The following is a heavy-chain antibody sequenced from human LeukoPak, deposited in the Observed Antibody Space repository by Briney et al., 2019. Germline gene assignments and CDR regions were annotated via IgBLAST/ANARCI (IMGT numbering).Heavy chain of an antibody. V-gene: IGHV3-23*01. CDR1: GFSVSSYG. CDR2: ISVNGETT. D-gene: IGHD6-19*01. J-gene: IGHJ4*02. Sequence: GGSLRLSCAVSGFSVSSYGMSWVRQAPGKGLEWISAISVNGETTYYANSVKGRFIISRDNSENTLYLQMNSLRAEDTAVYYCAQGYSSGWYPYRGQGSLVSVSS. CDR3: AQGYSSGWYPY.